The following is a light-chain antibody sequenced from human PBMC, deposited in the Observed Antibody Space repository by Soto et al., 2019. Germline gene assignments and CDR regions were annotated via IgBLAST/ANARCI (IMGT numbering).Light chain of an antibody. J-gene: IGKJ2*01. Sequence: EIVLTQSPGTLSLSPGERATLSCRVSQSVSSSFLGWYRQKPGQAPRLLMYATSSRAHGITDRFSGSGSGTGFTLTISRLEPEDYAVYYCQQYGSSPPTFGQGTKLEIK. CDR3: QQYGSSPPT. CDR2: ATS. V-gene: IGKV3-20*01. CDR1: QSVSSSF.